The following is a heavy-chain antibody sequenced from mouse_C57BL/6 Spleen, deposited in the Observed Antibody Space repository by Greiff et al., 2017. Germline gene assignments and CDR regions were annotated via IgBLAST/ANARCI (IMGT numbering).Heavy chain of an antibody. CDR3: ARLRQFFDY. D-gene: IGHD2-12*01. V-gene: IGHV1-50*01. Sequence: QVQLKQPGAELVKPGASVKLCCKASGYTFTSYWMQWVKQRPGQGLEWIGEIDPSDSYTNYNQKFKGKATLTVDTSSSTAYMQLSSLTSEDSAVYYCARLRQFFDYWGQGTTLTVSS. CDR2: IDPSDSYT. CDR1: GYTFTSYW. J-gene: IGHJ2*01.